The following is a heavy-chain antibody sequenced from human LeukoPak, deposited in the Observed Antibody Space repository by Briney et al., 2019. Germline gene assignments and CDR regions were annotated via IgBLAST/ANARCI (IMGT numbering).Heavy chain of an antibody. D-gene: IGHD3-22*01. Sequence: PSETLSLTCTVSGGSISSGSYYWRWIRQPAGKGLEWIGRIYTSGSTNYNPSLKSRVTISVDTSKNQFSLKLSSVTAADTAVYYCARAEYYYDSSGYYYFDYWGQGTLVTVSS. CDR1: GGSISSGSYY. CDR2: IYTSGST. J-gene: IGHJ4*02. CDR3: ARAEYYYDSSGYYYFDY. V-gene: IGHV4-61*02.